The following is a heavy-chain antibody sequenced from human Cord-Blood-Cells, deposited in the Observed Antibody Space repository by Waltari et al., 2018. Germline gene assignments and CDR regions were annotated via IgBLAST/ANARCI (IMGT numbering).Heavy chain of an antibody. V-gene: IGHV1-69*01. D-gene: IGHD5-18*01. CDR3: ARDRQGQLRGDY. CDR1: GGTFSSYA. Sequence: CKASGGTFSSYAISWVRQAPGQGLEWMGGIIPIFGTANYAQKFQGRVTITADESTSTAYMELSSLRSEDTAVYYCARDRQGQLRGDYWGQGTLVTVSS. CDR2: IIPIFGTA. J-gene: IGHJ4*02.